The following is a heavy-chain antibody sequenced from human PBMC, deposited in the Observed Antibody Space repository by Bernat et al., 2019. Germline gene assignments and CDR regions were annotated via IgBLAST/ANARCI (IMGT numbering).Heavy chain of an antibody. CDR1: GYTFTSYG. CDR3: ARVVVVVEDEPNYYYMDV. V-gene: IGHV1-18*01. CDR2: ITTYNGNT. D-gene: IGHD2-15*01. J-gene: IGHJ6*03. Sequence: QVQLVQSGAEVKKPGASVKVSCKASGYTFTSYGISWVRQAPGEGLEWMGWITTYNGNTNYAQKVQGRVTMTTDTSTSTAYMELRSLRSDDTAVYYCARVVVVVEDEPNYYYMDVWGKGTTVTVSS.